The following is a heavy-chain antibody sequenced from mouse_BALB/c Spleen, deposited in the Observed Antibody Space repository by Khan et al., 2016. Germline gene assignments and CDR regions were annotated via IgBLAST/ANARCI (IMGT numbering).Heavy chain of an antibody. D-gene: IGHD2-14*01. CDR1: GFTFSTYA. Sequence: VQLKESGGGLVQPGGSLKLSCAASGFTFSTYAMSWVRQTPDQRLELVATINSNGGSTYYPDNVKGRFTNSRDNAKNTLYLQMSSLKSEDTAMCYVARVRQAVDYWGQGTSVTVSS. CDR3: ARVRQAVDY. CDR2: INSNGGST. J-gene: IGHJ4*01. V-gene: IGHV5-6-3*01.